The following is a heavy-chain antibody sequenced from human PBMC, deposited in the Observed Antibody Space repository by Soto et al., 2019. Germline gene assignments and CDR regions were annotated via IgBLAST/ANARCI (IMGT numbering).Heavy chain of an antibody. Sequence: PGESLKISCKGSGYSFTSYWISWVRQMPGKGLEWMGRIDPSDSYTNYSPSFQGHVTISADKSISTAYLQWSSLKASDTAMYYCARGSPGVVIMDDYYYGMDVWGQGTTVTVSS. CDR1: GYSFTSYW. CDR3: ARGSPGVVIMDDYYYGMDV. J-gene: IGHJ6*02. V-gene: IGHV5-10-1*01. D-gene: IGHD3-3*01. CDR2: IDPSDSYT.